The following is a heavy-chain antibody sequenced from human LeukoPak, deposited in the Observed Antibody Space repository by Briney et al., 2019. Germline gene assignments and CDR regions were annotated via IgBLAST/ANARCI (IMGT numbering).Heavy chain of an antibody. J-gene: IGHJ4*02. D-gene: IGHD3-22*01. V-gene: IGHV7-4-1*01. Sequence: ASVKVSCKASGYTFTNYAMNWVRQAPGQGLEWMGWMSTNTGNPTYAQGFTGRFVFSLDTSVSTAYLQIGSLKTEDTAVYYCAVLSYDSSGYYYPFDYWGQGTLVTVSS. CDR2: MSTNTGNP. CDR1: GYTFTNYA. CDR3: AVLSYDSSGYYYPFDY.